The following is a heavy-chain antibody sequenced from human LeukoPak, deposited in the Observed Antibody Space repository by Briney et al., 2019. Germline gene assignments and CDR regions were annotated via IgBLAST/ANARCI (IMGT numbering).Heavy chain of an antibody. D-gene: IGHD1-26*01. V-gene: IGHV3-15*01. CDR3: TTSGWFDH. Sequence: GGSLRLSCVASRFAFSQAWMSWVRQAPGKGLEWGGRIKSESDGGTTDYAAPVKGRFTISRDDSKNTLFLQTNSLQSDDTAVYYSTTSGWFDHWGQGTLVTVSS. CDR1: RFAFSQAW. J-gene: IGHJ5*02. CDR2: IKSESDGGTT.